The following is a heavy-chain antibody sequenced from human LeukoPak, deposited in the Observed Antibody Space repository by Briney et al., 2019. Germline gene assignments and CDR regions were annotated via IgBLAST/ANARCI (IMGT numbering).Heavy chain of an antibody. Sequence: ASVKVSCKASGYTFTSYYMHWVRQAPGQGLEWMGIINPSGGSTSYAQKFQGRVTMTRDTSTSTVYMELSSLRSEGTAVYYCALDGMITFGGVIGGMDVWGQGTTVTVSS. V-gene: IGHV1-46*01. CDR1: GYTFTSYY. D-gene: IGHD3-16*02. CDR3: ALDGMITFGGVIGGMDV. CDR2: INPSGGST. J-gene: IGHJ6*02.